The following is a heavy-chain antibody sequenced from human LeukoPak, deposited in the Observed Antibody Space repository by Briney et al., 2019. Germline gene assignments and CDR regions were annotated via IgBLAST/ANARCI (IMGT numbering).Heavy chain of an antibody. J-gene: IGHJ4*02. CDR1: GFTFSSYS. Sequence: GGSLRLSCAASGFTFSSYSMNWVRQAPGKGLEWVSSISSSSSYIYYADSVKGRFTISRDNAKNSLCLQMNSLRAEDTAVYYCARGAMVRGVIITPEFDYWGQGTLVTVSS. V-gene: IGHV3-21*01. CDR2: ISSSSSYI. D-gene: IGHD3-10*01. CDR3: ARGAMVRGVIITPEFDY.